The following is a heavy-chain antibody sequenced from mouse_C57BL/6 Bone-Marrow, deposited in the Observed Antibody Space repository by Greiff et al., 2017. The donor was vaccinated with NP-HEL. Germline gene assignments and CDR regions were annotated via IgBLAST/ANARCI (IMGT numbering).Heavy chain of an antibody. J-gene: IGHJ2*01. Sequence: QVQLQQSGAELARPGASVKMSCKASGYTFTSYTMHWVKQRPGQGLEWIGYINPSSGYTKYNQKFKDKAKLTAVTSASTAYMELSSLTNEDSAVYYCTARGNYFDYWGQGTTLTVSS. V-gene: IGHV1-4*01. CDR3: TARGNYFDY. CDR2: INPSSGYT. D-gene: IGHD1-1*02. CDR1: GYTFTSYT.